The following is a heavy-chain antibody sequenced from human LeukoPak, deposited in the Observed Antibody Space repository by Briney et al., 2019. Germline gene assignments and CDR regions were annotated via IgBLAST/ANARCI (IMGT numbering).Heavy chain of an antibody. V-gene: IGHV1-69*04. CDR2: IIPIFGIA. D-gene: IGHD3-22*01. J-gene: IGHJ4*02. CDR1: GGTFSSYA. CDR3: AGDSSGYYDLYFDY. Sequence: SVKVSCKASGGTFSSYAISWVRQAPGQGLEWMGRIIPIFGIANYAQKFQGRVTITADKSTSTAYMELSSLRSEDTAVYYCAGDSSGYYDLYFDYWGQGTLVTVSP.